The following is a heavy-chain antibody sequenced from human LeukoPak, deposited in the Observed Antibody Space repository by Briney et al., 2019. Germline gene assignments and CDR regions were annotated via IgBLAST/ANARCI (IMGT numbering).Heavy chain of an antibody. Sequence: SETLSLTCTVSGGSISSGSYYWSWIRQPPGKGLEWIGYIYYGGSTNYNPSLKSRVTISVDTSKNQFSLKLSSVTAADTAVYYCARVNYYDSSGYYPYAFDIWGQGTMVTVSS. V-gene: IGHV4-61*01. CDR1: GGSISSGSYY. CDR2: IYYGGST. J-gene: IGHJ3*02. D-gene: IGHD3-22*01. CDR3: ARVNYYDSSGYYPYAFDI.